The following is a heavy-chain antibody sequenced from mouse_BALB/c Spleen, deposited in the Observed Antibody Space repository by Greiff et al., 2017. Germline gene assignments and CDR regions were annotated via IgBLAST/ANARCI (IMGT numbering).Heavy chain of an antibody. CDR2: ISDGGSYT. J-gene: IGHJ1*01. Sequence: EVQGVESGGGLVKPGGSLKLSCAASGFTFSDYYMYWVRQTPEKRLEWVATISDGGSYTYYPDSVKGRFTISRDNAKNNLYLQMSSLKSEDTAMYYCARDRKVRRGWYFDVWGAGTTVTVSS. V-gene: IGHV5-4*02. D-gene: IGHD2-14*01. CDR3: ARDRKVRRGWYFDV. CDR1: GFTFSDYY.